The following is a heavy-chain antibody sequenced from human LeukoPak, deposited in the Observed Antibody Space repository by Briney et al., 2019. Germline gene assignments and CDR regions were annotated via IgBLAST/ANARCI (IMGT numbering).Heavy chain of an antibody. CDR3: ARSKTTVTSNWFDP. D-gene: IGHD4-17*01. V-gene: IGHV4-39*01. CDR1: GGSINRSSYY. Sequence: SETLSLTCTVSGGSINRSSYYWAWIRQPPGKGLEWIGSMFYSGNSYYNPSLESRVTISVDTSTNQFSLNLNSVTAADTAVYYCARSKTTVTSNWFDPWGQGTLVTVSS. J-gene: IGHJ5*02. CDR2: MFYSGNS.